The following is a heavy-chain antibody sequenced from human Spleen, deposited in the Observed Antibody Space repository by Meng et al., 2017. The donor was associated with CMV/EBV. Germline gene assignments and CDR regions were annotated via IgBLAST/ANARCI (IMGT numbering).Heavy chain of an antibody. V-gene: IGHV3-21*04. CDR3: AKATNADYYYDSSGSYDH. J-gene: IGHJ4*02. CDR1: GFTFSSYS. D-gene: IGHD3-22*01. Sequence: GGSLRLSCAASGFTFSSYSMNWVRQAPGKGLEWVSSISSSSSYIYYADSVKGRFIISRDNSKNTLYLQMNSLRAEDAAMYYSAKATNADYYYDSSGSYDHWGQGTLVTVSS. CDR2: ISSSSSYI.